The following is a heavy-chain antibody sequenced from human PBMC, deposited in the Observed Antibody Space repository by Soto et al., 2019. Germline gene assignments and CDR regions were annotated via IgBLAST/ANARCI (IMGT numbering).Heavy chain of an antibody. V-gene: IGHV3-7*01. CDR3: ARGEAIGDDP. J-gene: IGHJ5*02. Sequence: PGGSLRLSCAASGFTFSSYSMNWVRQAPGKGLEWVSNINKDRSDTYYVDSVKGRFTISRDNAKNSLHLQMNNLRVEDTAVYYCARGEAIGDDPWGHGTLVTVSS. CDR1: GFTFSSYS. CDR2: INKDRSDT. D-gene: IGHD3-10*01.